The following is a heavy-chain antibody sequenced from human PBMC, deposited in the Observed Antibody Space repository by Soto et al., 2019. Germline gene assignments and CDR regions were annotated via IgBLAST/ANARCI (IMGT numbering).Heavy chain of an antibody. CDR3: AKDSGYSYGYTFYYYYYGMDV. CDR2: ISWNSGSI. Sequence: SLRLSCAAFGFTFDDYAMHWVRQAPGKGLEWVSVISWNSGSIGYADSVKGRFTISRDNAKNSLYLQMNSLRAEDTALYYCAKDSGYSYGYTFYYYYYGMDVWGQGTTVTVSS. CDR1: GFTFDDYA. J-gene: IGHJ6*02. D-gene: IGHD5-18*01. V-gene: IGHV3-9*01.